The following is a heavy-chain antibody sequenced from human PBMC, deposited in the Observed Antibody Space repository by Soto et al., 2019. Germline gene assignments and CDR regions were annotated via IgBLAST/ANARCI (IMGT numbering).Heavy chain of an antibody. Sequence: PVKVSCKASGGTFSSYAISWVRQAPGQGLEWMGGIIPIFGTANYAQKFQGRVTITADESTSTAYMELSSLRAEDTAVYYCARHPERIAEIGWFDPWGQGTLVTVSS. CDR2: IIPIFGTA. D-gene: IGHD6-13*01. CDR3: ARHPERIAEIGWFDP. V-gene: IGHV1-69*13. J-gene: IGHJ5*02. CDR1: GGTFSSYA.